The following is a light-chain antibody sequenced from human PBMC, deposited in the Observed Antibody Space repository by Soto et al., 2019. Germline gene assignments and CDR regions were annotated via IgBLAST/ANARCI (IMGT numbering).Light chain of an antibody. CDR3: QQRSNWPPGVT. V-gene: IGKV3-11*01. CDR1: QCVSSS. Sequence: EIVLTQSPATLSLSPGERATLSCRASQCVSSSLAWYQQKPGQPPRLLIHDASNRATGIPARFSGSGSGTDFTLTISSLEPEDFAVYYCQQRSNWPPGVTFGPGTKVDVK. J-gene: IGKJ3*01. CDR2: DAS.